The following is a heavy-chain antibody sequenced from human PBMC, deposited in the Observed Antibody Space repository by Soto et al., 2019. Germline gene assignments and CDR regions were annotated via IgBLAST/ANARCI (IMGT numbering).Heavy chain of an antibody. CDR2: NYHTRTT. Sequence: PSETLSLTGTVSGGSVTSSSCYWGLTRQPPGKGLAWIGDNYHTRTTYYNPSLKSRVTIYVDTSTQQFSLKLSSVTAADTAMYYCVRLTSMITAATNGRSNWLVPWGPGTMVTVSS. CDR3: VRLTSMITAATNGRSNWLVP. D-gene: IGHD3-22*01. J-gene: IGHJ5*02. V-gene: IGHV4-39*01. CDR1: GGSVTSSSCY.